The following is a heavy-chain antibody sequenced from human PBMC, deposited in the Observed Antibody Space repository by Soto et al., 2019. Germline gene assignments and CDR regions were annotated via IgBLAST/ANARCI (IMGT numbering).Heavy chain of an antibody. CDR1: GFTFSSYE. D-gene: IGHD6-19*01. J-gene: IGHJ4*02. V-gene: IGHV3-48*03. CDR2: ISSSGSTI. CDR3: ARDSSIAVADSWEFDY. Sequence: GGSLRLSCAASGFTFSSYEMNWVRQAPGKGLEWVSYISSSGSTIYYADSVKGRFTISRDNAKNSLYLQMNSLRAEDTAVYYCARDSSIAVADSWEFDYWGQGTLVTVSS.